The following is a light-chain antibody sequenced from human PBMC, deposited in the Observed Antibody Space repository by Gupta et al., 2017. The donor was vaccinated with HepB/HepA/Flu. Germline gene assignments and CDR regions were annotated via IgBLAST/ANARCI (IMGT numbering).Light chain of an antibody. CDR2: GAS. CDR1: QSVTTN. Sequence: EVVMTQSPATLSVSPGDGATLSCMASQSVTTNLDWYQQKPGQAPRLLIHGASTMASDLPARFSGTGSGTDFTLTISNRQPEDRTIYYCIHDMDWPGWTFGQGTKVEIK. V-gene: IGKV3-15*01. J-gene: IGKJ1*01. CDR3: IHDMDWPGWT.